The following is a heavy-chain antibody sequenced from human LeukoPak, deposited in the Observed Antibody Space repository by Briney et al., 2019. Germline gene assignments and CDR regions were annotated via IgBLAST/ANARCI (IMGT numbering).Heavy chain of an antibody. CDR2: MYYSGST. V-gene: IGHV4-39*01. Sequence: PSETLSLTCTVSGGSISSRSNYWGWIRQPPGKGLEWIGSMYYSGSTYYNPSLKSRVTISVDTSKNQFSLKLSSVTAADTAVYYCASDRSSSRYYFWGQGTLVTVSS. CDR3: ASDRSSSRYYF. CDR1: GGSISSRSNY. D-gene: IGHD6-13*01. J-gene: IGHJ4*02.